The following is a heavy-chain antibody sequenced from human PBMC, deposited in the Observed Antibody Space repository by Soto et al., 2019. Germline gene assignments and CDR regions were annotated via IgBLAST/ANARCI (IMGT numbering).Heavy chain of an antibody. D-gene: IGHD5-12*01. CDR1: GGTFSSYT. CDR3: AQQSAVIYSGYDLP. V-gene: IGHV1-69*02. CDR2: IIPILGIA. Sequence: QVQLVQSGAEVKKPGSSVKVSCKASGGTFSSYTISWVRQAPGQGLEWMGRIIPILGIANYAQKFQGRVTXTPXKXTSTAYMELSSTRSADPAVYYCAQQSAVIYSGYDLPWGPGTLVTVSS. J-gene: IGHJ5*02.